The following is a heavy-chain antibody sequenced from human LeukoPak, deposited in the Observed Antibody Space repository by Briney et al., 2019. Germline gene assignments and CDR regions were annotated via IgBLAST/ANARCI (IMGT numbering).Heavy chain of an antibody. J-gene: IGHJ4*02. CDR3: AKADYGDFASDY. CDR1: GLTFSNYA. CDR2: ITRSGGDT. V-gene: IGHV3-23*01. Sequence: GGSLRLSCEASGLTFSNYAMSWVRQAPGMGLEWVAAITRSGGDTYYADSVKGRFTIFRDNSKNTLSLQMNSLRAEDKAVYYCAKADYGDFASDYWGQGTLVTVSS. D-gene: IGHD4-17*01.